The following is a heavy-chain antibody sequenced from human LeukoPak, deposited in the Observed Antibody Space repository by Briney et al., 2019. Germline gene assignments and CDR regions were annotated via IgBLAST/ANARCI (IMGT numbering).Heavy chain of an antibody. Sequence: SVKVSSKASGGTFTSYAISWVRQAPGQGREWMGGIIPIFGTANYAQKFQGRVTITADESTSTAYMELSSLRSGDTAVYYCARDSGHIRGAAYLGWFDPWGQGTLVTVSS. J-gene: IGHJ5*02. CDR1: GGTFTSYA. CDR2: IIPIFGTA. CDR3: ARDSGHIRGAAYLGWFDP. V-gene: IGHV1-69*13. D-gene: IGHD3-10*01.